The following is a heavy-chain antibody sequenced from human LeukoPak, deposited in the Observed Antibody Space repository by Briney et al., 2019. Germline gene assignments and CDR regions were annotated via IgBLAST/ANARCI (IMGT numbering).Heavy chain of an antibody. CDR2: IIPIFGTA. Sequence: VASVTVSCKASGGTFSSYAISWVRQAPGQGLEWMGGIIPIFGTANYAQKFQGRVTITADKSTSTAYMELSSLRSEDTAVYYCARDRWGYCSGGSCSDYYYYYMDVWGKGTTVTVSS. J-gene: IGHJ6*03. CDR3: ARDRWGYCSGGSCSDYYYYYMDV. D-gene: IGHD2-15*01. CDR1: GGTFSSYA. V-gene: IGHV1-69*06.